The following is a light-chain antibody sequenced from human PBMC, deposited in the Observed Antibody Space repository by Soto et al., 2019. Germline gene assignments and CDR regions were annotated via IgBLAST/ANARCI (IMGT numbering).Light chain of an antibody. Sequence: EIVLTQSPATLSLSPGESATLSCRASHSISRTYLAWYQQKPGQAPRPLIFGTSSRASGIPGRISGSGSGTDFSLTIIRREPEEVEVYYCQHSGHSPTCTFGQGTKIEIK. CDR3: QHSGHSPTCT. CDR1: HSISRTY. J-gene: IGKJ1*01. CDR2: GTS. V-gene: IGKV3-20*01.